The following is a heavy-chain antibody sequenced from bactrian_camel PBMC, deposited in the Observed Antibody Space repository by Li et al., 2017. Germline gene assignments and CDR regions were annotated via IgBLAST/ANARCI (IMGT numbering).Heavy chain of an antibody. CDR2: VNSGGIA. D-gene: IGHD6*01. V-gene: IGHV3S53*01. CDR3: AANPAKSCSWSLYPPTFSY. J-gene: IGHJ6*01. CDR1: TWDYVKQC. Sequence: VQLVESGGGSVQAGESLTLSCRARTWDYVKQCTYWFREAPGKQREIIAAVNSGGIAKYAASVQGRADAYVLARDPILRLKMRNLKPEDSASYYCAANPAKSCSWSLYPPTFSYWGQGTQVTVS.